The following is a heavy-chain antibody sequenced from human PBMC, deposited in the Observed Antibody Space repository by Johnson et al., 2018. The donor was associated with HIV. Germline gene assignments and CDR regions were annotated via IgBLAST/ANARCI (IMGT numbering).Heavy chain of an antibody. CDR1: GFTFSSYG. Sequence: QVQLVESGGGVVQPGRSLRLSCAASGFTFSSYGMHWVRQAPGKGLEWVAFIRYDGSYKYYADSVKGRFTISRDNSKNTLDLQMNSLRAEDTAVYYCAKDGEDSTSSSGAFDIWGQGTMVTVSS. CDR3: AKDGEDSTSSSGAFDI. D-gene: IGHD6-6*01. V-gene: IGHV3-30*02. CDR2: IRYDGSYK. J-gene: IGHJ3*02.